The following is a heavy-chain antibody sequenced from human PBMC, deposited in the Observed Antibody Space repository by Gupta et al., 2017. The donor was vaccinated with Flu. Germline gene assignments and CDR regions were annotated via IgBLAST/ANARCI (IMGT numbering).Heavy chain of an antibody. CDR3: ARNRGWQQFDL. Sequence: EEQLVESGGGLVQPGGSLRSSCAASGFTFRSYWMDWVRQAPGKGLEGVANIAADGSVKNYGDSLKGRFTISRDDARDSLYLQMNSLTAEDTAVYYCARNRGWQQFDLWGQGALVTVSS. CDR2: IAADGSVK. D-gene: IGHD5-24*01. J-gene: IGHJ5*02. CDR1: GFTFRSYW. V-gene: IGHV3-7*01.